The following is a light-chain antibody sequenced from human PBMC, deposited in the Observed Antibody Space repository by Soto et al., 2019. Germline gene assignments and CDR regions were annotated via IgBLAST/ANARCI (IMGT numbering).Light chain of an antibody. Sequence: AIQMTQSPSSLSASVGDRVTITCRASQGIRNDLGWYQQEPGKAPKLLIYAASSLESGVPSRFSGSGSGTDFTLTISSLQPEDFATYYCLQDYNYPWTFSQGTKVDIK. V-gene: IGKV1-6*01. CDR1: QGIRND. CDR3: LQDYNYPWT. CDR2: AAS. J-gene: IGKJ1*01.